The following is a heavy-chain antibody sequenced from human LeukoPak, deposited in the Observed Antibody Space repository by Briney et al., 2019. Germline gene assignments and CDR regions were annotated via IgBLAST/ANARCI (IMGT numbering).Heavy chain of an antibody. D-gene: IGHD6-13*01. V-gene: IGHV1-24*01. CDR3: ATGYLVTAGLMDV. CDR2: FDPEDGKT. J-gene: IGHJ6*02. Sequence: ASVKVSCKVSGYTLTELSMFWVRQAPGKGLEWMGSFDPEDGKTAYAQKFQGRVTMTEDTSTDTAYTELSSLRSEDTAVYYCATGYLVTAGLMDVWGQGTTVTVSS. CDR1: GYTLTELS.